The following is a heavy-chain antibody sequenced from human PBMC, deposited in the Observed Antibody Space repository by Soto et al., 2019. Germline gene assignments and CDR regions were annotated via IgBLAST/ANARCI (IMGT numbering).Heavy chain of an antibody. J-gene: IGHJ6*03. CDR1: GYSFSNYA. CDR2: VNAGNGNT. D-gene: IGHD2-2*01. V-gene: IGHV1-3*01. CDR3: ARGHLAVVPVASWYYYMDV. Sequence: QVSLVQSGAEVEKPGASVKVSCKASGYSFSNYAVHWVRQAPGQRLEWMGWVNAGNGNTRYSQNFQGRVTITRDTSARTAYLELSSLRSEDTAVYYCARGHLAVVPVASWYYYMDVWGKGTTVTVSS.